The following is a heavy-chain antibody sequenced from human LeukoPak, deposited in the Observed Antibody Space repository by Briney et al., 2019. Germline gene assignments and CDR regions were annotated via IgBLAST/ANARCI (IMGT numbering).Heavy chain of an antibody. J-gene: IGHJ4*02. Sequence: GGCLRVSCTAPGCTFCVYAMSWFRQAPGKGREWVGFIRSKAYGRTTEYAASVKGRFTISRDDSKSIAYLQMNSLKTEDTAVYYCTRTPRGYSYGYVDYWGQGTLVTVSS. V-gene: IGHV3-49*03. CDR2: IRSKAYGRTT. D-gene: IGHD5-18*01. CDR1: GCTFCVYA. CDR3: TRTPRGYSYGYVDY.